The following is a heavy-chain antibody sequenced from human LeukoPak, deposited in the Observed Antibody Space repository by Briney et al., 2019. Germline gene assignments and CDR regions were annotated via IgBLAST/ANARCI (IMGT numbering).Heavy chain of an antibody. V-gene: IGHV3-33*01. CDR3: ARAYVVVTAPDY. CDR1: GFTFSSYG. Sequence: GGSLRLSCAASGFTFSSYGMHWVRQAPGKGQEWVAVIWYDGSNKYYADSVKGRFTISRDNSKNTLYLQMNSLRAEDTAVYYCARAYVVVTAPDYWGQGTLVTVSS. D-gene: IGHD2-21*02. CDR2: IWYDGSNK. J-gene: IGHJ4*02.